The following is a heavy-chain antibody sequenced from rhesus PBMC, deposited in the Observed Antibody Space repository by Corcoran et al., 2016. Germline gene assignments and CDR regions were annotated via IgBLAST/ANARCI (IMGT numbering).Heavy chain of an antibody. CDR2: IYGGSGNT. Sequence: QVQLQESGPGLVKPSETLSLTCAVSGGSISDNNYWNWIRQPLGKGLEWIGKIYGGSGNTSYNPSLKSRVSISKDTSKNQSSLEVSSVTAADTAVFYCARVGISAGHQGDLWGQGLLVTVSA. J-gene: IGHJ4*01. CDR1: GGSISDNNY. CDR3: ARVGISAGHQGDL. D-gene: IGHD6-13*01. V-gene: IGHV4S9*01.